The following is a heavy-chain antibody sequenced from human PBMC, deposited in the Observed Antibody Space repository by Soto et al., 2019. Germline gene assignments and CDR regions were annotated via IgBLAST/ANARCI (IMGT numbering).Heavy chain of an antibody. CDR1: GFTFSTYW. Sequence: GSLRLSCASSGFTFSTYWMHWVRQLPVKGLVWVSRINSDGSRKTYADSVRGRFTVSRDNAKNTLYLQMNSLRDEDTAVYYCKTDVVVVPSSNGPRDYWGQGTLVTASS. D-gene: IGHD2-2*01. CDR2: INSDGSRK. J-gene: IGHJ4*02. V-gene: IGHV3-74*01. CDR3: KTDVVVVPSSNGPRDY.